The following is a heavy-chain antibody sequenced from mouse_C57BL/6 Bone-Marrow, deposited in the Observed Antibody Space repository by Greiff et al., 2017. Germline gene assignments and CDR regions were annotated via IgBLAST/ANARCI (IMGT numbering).Heavy chain of an antibody. CDR1: GFTFSDYY. CDR2: ISNGGGST. V-gene: IGHV5-12*01. CDR3: ARGGLYYYGSSYYFDY. Sequence: EVQRVESGGGLVQPGGSLKLSCAASGFTFSDYYMYWVRQTPEKRLEWVAYISNGGGSTYYPDTVKGRFTISRDNAKNTLYLQMSRLKSEDTAMYYCARGGLYYYGSSYYFDYWGQGTTLTVSS. D-gene: IGHD1-1*01. J-gene: IGHJ2*01.